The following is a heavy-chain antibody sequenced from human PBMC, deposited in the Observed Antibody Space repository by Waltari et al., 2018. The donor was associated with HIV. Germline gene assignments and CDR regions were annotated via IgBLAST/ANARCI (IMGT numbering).Heavy chain of an antibody. J-gene: IGHJ6*02. CDR2: ISSSSSTI. D-gene: IGHD2-2*01. Sequence: EVQLVESGGGLVQPGGSLRLSCAASGFTFSSYSMNWVRQAPGKGLEWVSYISSSSSTIYYADSVKGRFTISRDNAKNSLYLQMNSLRAEDTAVYYCARDSPYPTRYYYYGMDVWGQGTTVTVSS. CDR1: GFTFSSYS. CDR3: ARDSPYPTRYYYYGMDV. V-gene: IGHV3-48*01.